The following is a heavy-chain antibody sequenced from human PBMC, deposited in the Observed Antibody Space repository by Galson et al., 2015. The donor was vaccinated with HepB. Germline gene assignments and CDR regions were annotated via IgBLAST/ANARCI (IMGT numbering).Heavy chain of an antibody. CDR1: GFNFNYYA. CDR2: ITNDGAGT. Sequence: SLRLSCAASGFNFNYYAMHWVRQAPGRGLEDISGITNDGAGTNYADFVRGRFTISRDNSRKSLNLQMTSLRPNDTALYYCVKEDILSGFLVGSFHVWGQGTMVTVSS. D-gene: IGHD3-9*01. J-gene: IGHJ3*01. V-gene: IGHV3-64D*08. CDR3: VKEDILSGFLVGSFHV.